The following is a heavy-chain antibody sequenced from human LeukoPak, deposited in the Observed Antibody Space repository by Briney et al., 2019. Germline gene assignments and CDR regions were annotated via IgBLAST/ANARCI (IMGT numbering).Heavy chain of an antibody. J-gene: IGHJ4*02. V-gene: IGHV1-2*02. D-gene: IGHD3-9*01. CDR3: AREHLPYYDILTGYYPFDY. CDR2: INPNSGGT. Sequence: ASVKVSCKASGYTFTGYYMHWVRQAPGQGLEWMGWINPNSGGTNYAQKFQGRVTMTTDTSTSTAYMELRSLRSDDTAVYYCAREHLPYYDILTGYYPFDYWGQGTLVTVSS. CDR1: GYTFTGYY.